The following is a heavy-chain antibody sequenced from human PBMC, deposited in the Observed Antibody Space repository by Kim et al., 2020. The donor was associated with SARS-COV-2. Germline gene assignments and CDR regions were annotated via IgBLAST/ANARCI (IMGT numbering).Heavy chain of an antibody. J-gene: IGHJ4*02. V-gene: IGHV4-59*01. D-gene: IGHD4-17*01. CDR1: GGSISSYY. CDR2: IYYSGST. CDR3: ARDSDGAVDY. Sequence: SETLSLTCTVSGGSISSYYWSWIRQPPGKGLEWIGYIYYSGSTNYNPSLKSRVTISVDTSKNQFSLKLSSVTAADTAVYYCARDSDGAVDYWGQGTLVTVSS.